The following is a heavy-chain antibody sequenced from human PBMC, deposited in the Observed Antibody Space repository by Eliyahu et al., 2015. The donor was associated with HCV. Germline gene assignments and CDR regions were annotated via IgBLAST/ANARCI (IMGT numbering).Heavy chain of an antibody. CDR3: ARGIRAQKIVATSDGGYYYYGMDV. CDR2: IIPIFGTA. J-gene: IGHJ6*02. Sequence: QVQLVQSGAEVKKPGSSVKVSCKASGSTFSSYAXSWVRQAPGQGLEWMGGIIPIFGTANYAQKFQGRVTITADESTSTAYMELSSLRSEDTAVYYCARGIRAQKIVATSDGGYYYYGMDVWGQGTTVTVSS. CDR1: GSTFSSYA. D-gene: IGHD5-12*01. V-gene: IGHV1-69*01.